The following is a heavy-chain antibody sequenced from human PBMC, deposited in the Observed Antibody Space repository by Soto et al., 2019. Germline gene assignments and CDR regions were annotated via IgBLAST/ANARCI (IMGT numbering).Heavy chain of an antibody. CDR2: TYYGGST. D-gene: IGHD6-13*01. J-gene: IGHJ4*02. CDR1: GGSISSSSLY. V-gene: IGHV4-39*01. Sequence: SETLSLTCTVPGGSISSSSLYCGWIRQPPAKGLEWIGSTYYGGSTHYNPSTKSRVTVYGDLAKNQFSLQVSSVTPADTALYDCARQIAGSWGSLDYWGQGALVPGCS. CDR3: ARQIAGSWGSLDY.